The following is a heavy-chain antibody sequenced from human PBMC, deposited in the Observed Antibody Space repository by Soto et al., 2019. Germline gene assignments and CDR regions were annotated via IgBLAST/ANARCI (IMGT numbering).Heavy chain of an antibody. CDR3: ARDERDSCFGGGGFDFDD. CDR2: ISTYNRNT. V-gene: IGHV1-18*04. Sequence: QVQLVQSGGEVKKPGASVKVSCKASGYSFTNYGISWVRQAPGQGREWLGWISTYNRNTNTAPMLQGRLTITTDTSTSTAYRELRSLTSDDTAVYYCARDERDSCFGGGGFDFDDWGQGTLVTVSS. D-gene: IGHD2-21*01. CDR1: GYSFTNYG. J-gene: IGHJ4*02.